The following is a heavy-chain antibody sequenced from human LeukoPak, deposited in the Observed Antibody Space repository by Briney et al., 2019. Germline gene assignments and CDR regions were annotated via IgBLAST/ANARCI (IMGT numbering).Heavy chain of an antibody. J-gene: IGHJ4*02. CDR2: ISFDGGNK. CDR1: GFTFSNYA. Sequence: PGGSLRLSCAASGFTFSNYATHWVRQAPGKGLEWVAVISFDGGNKYYADSVKGRFTLSRDNSKNALYLQMNSLRADDTAVYYCARDSMVRGVIRYYFDYWGQGTLVTVSS. V-gene: IGHV3-30-3*01. D-gene: IGHD3-10*01. CDR3: ARDSMVRGVIRYYFDY.